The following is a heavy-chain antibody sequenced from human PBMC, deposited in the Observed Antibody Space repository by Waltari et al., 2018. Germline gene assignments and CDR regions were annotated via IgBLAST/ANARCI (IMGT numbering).Heavy chain of an antibody. CDR1: GGSIRSSSYS. D-gene: IGHD3-10*01. Sequence: QLQLQESGPGLVKPSETLSLTCTVSGGSIRSSSYSLGWIRQPPGKGLEWIGSIYCSGSTYYNPSLKSRVTISVDTSKNQFSLKLSSVTAADTAVYYCARDISGYGSGSLDYWGQGTLVTVSS. CDR3: ARDISGYGSGSLDY. J-gene: IGHJ4*02. V-gene: IGHV4-39*07. CDR2: IYCSGST.